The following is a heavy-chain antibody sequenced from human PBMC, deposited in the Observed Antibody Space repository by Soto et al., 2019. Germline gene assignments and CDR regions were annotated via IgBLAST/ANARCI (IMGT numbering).Heavy chain of an antibody. CDR1: GFTFSNYG. V-gene: IGHV3-30*18. CDR2: ISSDGSSK. D-gene: IGHD6-13*01. Sequence: QVQLVESGGGVVQPGTSLRLSCAASGFTFSNYGMHWVRQAPGKGLDCVASISSDGSSKYYADSVKGRFTISRDNSKNTLNLEMNSLRVEDTAVYYCAKVVEQQLVRCGLDCWGQGTLVTVS. CDR3: AKVVEQQLVRCGLDC. J-gene: IGHJ4*02.